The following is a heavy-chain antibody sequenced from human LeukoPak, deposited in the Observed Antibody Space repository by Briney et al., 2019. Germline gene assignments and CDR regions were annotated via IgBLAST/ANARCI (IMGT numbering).Heavy chain of an antibody. CDR2: ISGSGGST. CDR1: GFTVSSNY. CDR3: AAQRWLQLPFDY. Sequence: PGGSLRLSCAASGFTVSSNYMSWVRQAPGKGLEWVSAISGSGGSTYYADSVKGRFTISRDNSKNTLYLQMNSLRAEDTAVYYCAAQRWLQLPFDYWGQGTLVTVSS. V-gene: IGHV3-23*01. D-gene: IGHD5-24*01. J-gene: IGHJ4*02.